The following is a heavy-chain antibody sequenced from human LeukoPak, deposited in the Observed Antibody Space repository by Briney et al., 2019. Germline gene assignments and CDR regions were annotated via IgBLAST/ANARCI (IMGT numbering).Heavy chain of an antibody. CDR1: GFSFSNNA. V-gene: IGHV3-23*01. CDR3: VKRYCSGDTCYSAFDY. D-gene: IGHD2-15*01. Sequence: PTGGSLRLSCAASGFSFSNNAMSSVRQAPGNGLEWVSAIGNSGGGTYYADSLQGRFTISRDNSKNTLYLQMNSLRAEDTAVYYCVKRYCSGDTCYSAFDYWGHGTLVTVSS. CDR2: IGNSGGGT. J-gene: IGHJ4*01.